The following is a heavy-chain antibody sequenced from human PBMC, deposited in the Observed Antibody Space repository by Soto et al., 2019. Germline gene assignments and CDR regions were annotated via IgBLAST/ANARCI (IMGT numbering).Heavy chain of an antibody. Sequence: GESLKFSCKASGSSFTSSWISWVRQMPGKGLEWMGRIDPSDSYTNYSPSFQGHVTISADKSISTAYLQWSSLKASDTAMYYCAMPSGFGELSYGMDVWGQGTTVTVSS. V-gene: IGHV5-10-1*01. J-gene: IGHJ6*02. CDR2: IDPSDSYT. CDR1: GSSFTSSW. D-gene: IGHD3-10*01. CDR3: AMPSGFGELSYGMDV.